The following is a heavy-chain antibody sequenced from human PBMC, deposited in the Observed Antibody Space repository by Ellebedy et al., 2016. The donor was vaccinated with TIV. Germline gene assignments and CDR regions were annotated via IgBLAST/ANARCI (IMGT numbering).Heavy chain of an antibody. J-gene: IGHJ6*02. V-gene: IGHV3-9*01. D-gene: IGHD1-26*01. CDR1: GFIFESNA. Sequence: SLKISXAASGFIFESNAMHCVLQAPGKGLEWVSGVNWNGADIGYAASVKGRFTISRDNAKNSLYLEMNNLRGEDTALYYWAKDQGYSAGWSLGYYYYGMDVWGQGTTVTVSS. CDR2: VNWNGADI. CDR3: AKDQGYSAGWSLGYYYYGMDV.